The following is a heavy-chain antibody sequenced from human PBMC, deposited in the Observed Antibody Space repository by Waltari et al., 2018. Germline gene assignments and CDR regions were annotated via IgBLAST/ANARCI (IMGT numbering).Heavy chain of an antibody. CDR3: GRDRGRGLYLDS. J-gene: IGHJ4*02. Sequence: QLQLQQSGPGLVKPSESLSLTCAVSGDSATNSYWWSWVRQSPGKGLEWIGQIHGSGKTNYNPSLESRVTISLDTSNNRFSLKVPSATAADTAVYYCGRDRGRGLYLDSWGQGTLVTVSP. CDR1: GDSATNSYW. D-gene: IGHD2-15*01. V-gene: IGHV4-4*02. CDR2: IHGSGKT.